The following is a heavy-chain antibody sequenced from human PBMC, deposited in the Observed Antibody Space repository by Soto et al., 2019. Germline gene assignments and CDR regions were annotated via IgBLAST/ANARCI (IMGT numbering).Heavy chain of an antibody. Sequence: QVQLQQWGAGLLKPSETLSLTCAVYGGSFSGYYWSWIRQPPGKGLEWIGEINHSGSTNYNPSLKSRVTISVDTSKNQFSLKLSSVTAADTAVYYCARGLIVVVPAASSYDAFDIWCQGTMVTVSS. V-gene: IGHV4-34*01. J-gene: IGHJ3*02. CDR2: INHSGST. CDR1: GGSFSGYY. CDR3: ARGLIVVVPAASSYDAFDI. D-gene: IGHD2-2*01.